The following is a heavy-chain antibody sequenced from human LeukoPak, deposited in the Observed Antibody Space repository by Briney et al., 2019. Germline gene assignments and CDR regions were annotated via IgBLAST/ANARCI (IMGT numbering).Heavy chain of an antibody. CDR1: GYTFTSYG. CDR2: INTNTGNP. J-gene: IGHJ2*01. CDR3: ARDFLSGWPYWYFDL. D-gene: IGHD6-19*01. V-gene: IGHV7-4-1*02. Sequence: ASVKVSCKASGYTFTSYGISWVRQAPGQGLEWMGWINTNTGNPTYAQGFTGRFVFSLDTSVSTAYLQISSLKAEDTAVYYCARDFLSGWPYWYFDLWGRGTLVTVSS.